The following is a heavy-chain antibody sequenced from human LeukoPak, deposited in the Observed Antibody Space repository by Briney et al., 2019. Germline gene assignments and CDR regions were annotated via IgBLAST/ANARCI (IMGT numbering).Heavy chain of an antibody. J-gene: IGHJ3*02. V-gene: IGHV1-18*01. CDR3: ATHEYHPLSDFDI. Sequence: ASVKVSCKASGYTFSSFGISWVRQAPGQGLEWMGWVNGDNGNTNYAQNLQGRVTMTTDTSTSTAYMELRSLRSDDTAVYYCATHEYHPLSDFDIWGQGTMVTVSS. CDR2: VNGDNGNT. D-gene: IGHD2/OR15-2a*01. CDR1: GYTFSSFG.